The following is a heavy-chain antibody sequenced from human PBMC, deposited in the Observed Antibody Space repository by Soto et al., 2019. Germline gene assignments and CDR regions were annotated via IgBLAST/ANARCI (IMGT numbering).Heavy chain of an antibody. CDR2: IKSKTNGGTT. D-gene: IGHD3-16*01. Sequence: EVQLVESGGASVKPGGSLRLSCTASGFTFTNAWMSWVRQAPGKGLEWVGRIKSKTNGGTTDYAAPVKDRFTISRDDSKTTLYLQMNSLKTEDTAMYYCTSMGGYWGQGTLVTVSS. J-gene: IGHJ4*02. CDR3: TSMGGY. V-gene: IGHV3-15*02. CDR1: GFTFTNAW.